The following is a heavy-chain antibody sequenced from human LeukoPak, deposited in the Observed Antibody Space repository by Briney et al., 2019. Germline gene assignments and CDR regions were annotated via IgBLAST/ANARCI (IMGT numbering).Heavy chain of an antibody. Sequence: SEALSLTCTVSGGSISSYYWSWIRQPPGKGLEWIGYIYYSGSTNYNPSLKSRVTMSVDTSKNQFSLKLSSVTAADTAVYYCAREHYGGNDDYWGQGTLVTVSS. CDR1: GGSISSYY. D-gene: IGHD4-23*01. J-gene: IGHJ4*02. CDR2: IYYSGST. CDR3: AREHYGGNDDY. V-gene: IGHV4-59*12.